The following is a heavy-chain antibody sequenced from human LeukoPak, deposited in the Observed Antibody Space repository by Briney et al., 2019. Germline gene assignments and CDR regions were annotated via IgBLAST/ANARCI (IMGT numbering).Heavy chain of an antibody. CDR2: INTNTENP. J-gene: IGHJ4*02. CDR3: ARMGYCTRATCGGAFDF. D-gene: IGHD2-8*01. V-gene: IGHV7-4-1*02. Sequence: VASVTVSCTASGGTFSSYAISWVRQAPGQGLEWMGWINTNTENPAYAQGFTGRFVFSVDISVSTAYLQINSLKAEDTAVYYCARMGYCTRATCGGAFDFWGQGTLVTVSS. CDR1: GGTFSSYA.